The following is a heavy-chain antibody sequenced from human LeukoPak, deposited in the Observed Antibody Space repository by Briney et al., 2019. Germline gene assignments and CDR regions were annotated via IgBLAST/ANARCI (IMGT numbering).Heavy chain of an antibody. Sequence: SETLSLTCTVSGGSISSSSYYWGWIRQPPGKGLEWIGSIYYTGSTYYNPSLKSRVTISVDTSNNQFSLKLSSVTAADRAVYYCARRGATLHSFDPWGQGTLVTVSS. CDR3: ARRGATLHSFDP. D-gene: IGHD2/OR15-2a*01. CDR1: GGSISSSSYY. J-gene: IGHJ5*02. V-gene: IGHV4-39*01. CDR2: IYYTGST.